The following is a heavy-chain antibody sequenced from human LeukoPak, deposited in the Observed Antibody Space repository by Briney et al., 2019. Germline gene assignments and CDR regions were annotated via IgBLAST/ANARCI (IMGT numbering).Heavy chain of an antibody. V-gene: IGHV4-59*01. J-gene: IGHJ5*02. CDR1: GGSISSYY. Sequence: SETLSLTCTVSGGSISSYYWNWIRQPPGKGLEWIGYIYYSGSTNYNPSLKSRVTISVDTSNNQFSLKLSSVTAADTAVYYCARDHCSGGSCYHNWFDPWGQGTLVTVSS. D-gene: IGHD2-15*01. CDR2: IYYSGST. CDR3: ARDHCSGGSCYHNWFDP.